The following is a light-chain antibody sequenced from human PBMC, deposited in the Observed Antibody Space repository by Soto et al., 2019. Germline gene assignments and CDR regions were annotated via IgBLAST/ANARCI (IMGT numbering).Light chain of an antibody. CDR3: AVWDDSLNGLV. J-gene: IGLJ3*02. Sequence: QSVVTQPPSASATPGQRVTISCSGSSSNVGGNIVSWYQPLPGTAPKLLIYRNNQRPSGLPDRFSGSKSGTSAFLAISGLQSEDEADYYCAVWDDSLNGLVFGGGTKLTVL. CDR1: SSNVGGNI. V-gene: IGLV1-44*01. CDR2: RNN.